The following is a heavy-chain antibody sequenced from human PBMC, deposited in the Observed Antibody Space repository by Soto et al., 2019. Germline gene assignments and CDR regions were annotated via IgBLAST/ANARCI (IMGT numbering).Heavy chain of an antibody. CDR1: GGTFSSYA. CDR3: ASLGYSGYDGRGAYYYYGIDV. CDR2: IITIFGTA. V-gene: IGHV1-69*01. D-gene: IGHD5-12*01. Sequence: QVQLVQSGAEVKKPGSSVKVSCKASGGTFSSYAISWVRQAPGQGLEWMGGIITIFGTANYAQKFQGRVTITEDESTNIAYMELLSVRAAYKDVYYCASLGYSGYDGRGAYYYYGIDVWGQGTTVTVSS. J-gene: IGHJ6*02.